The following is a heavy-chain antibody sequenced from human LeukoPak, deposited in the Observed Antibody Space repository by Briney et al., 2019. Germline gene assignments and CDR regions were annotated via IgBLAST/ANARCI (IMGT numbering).Heavy chain of an antibody. CDR3: ARDEPTYCGGDCYRDC. CDR1: GFTFSSYS. V-gene: IGHV3-21*01. CDR2: ISSSSSYI. J-gene: IGHJ4*02. D-gene: IGHD2-21*02. Sequence: GSLRLSCAASGFTFSSYSMNWVRQAPGKGLEWVSSISSSSSYIYYADSVKGRFTISRDNAKNSLYLQTNSLRAEDTAVYYCARDEPTYCGGDCYRDCWGQGTLVTVSS.